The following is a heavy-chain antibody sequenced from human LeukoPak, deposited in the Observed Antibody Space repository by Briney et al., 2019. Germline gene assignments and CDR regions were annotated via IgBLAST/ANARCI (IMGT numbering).Heavy chain of an antibody. J-gene: IGHJ4*02. CDR2: IYHSGST. D-gene: IGHD3/OR15-3a*01. CDR1: GGSVSSDLYS. CDR3: ARGLILSTRTDYFDY. Sequence: SQTLSLTCTLSGGSVSSDLYSWSWIRQPPGKGLEWIGYIYHSGSTYYNPSLKSRVTISVDRSKNQFSLKLSSVTAADTAVYYCARGLILSTRTDYFDYWAQGTLVTVSS. V-gene: IGHV4-30-2*01.